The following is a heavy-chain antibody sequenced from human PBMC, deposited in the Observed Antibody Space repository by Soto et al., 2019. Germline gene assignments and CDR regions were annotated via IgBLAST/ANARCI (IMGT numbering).Heavy chain of an antibody. D-gene: IGHD3-16*02. CDR1: GGTFSSYT. Sequence: RASVKVSCKASGGTFSSYTISWVRQAPGQGLEWMGRIVPILGIANYAQKFQGRVTITADKSTSTAYMELSSLRSEDTAVYYCARDRIPAFDYIWGSYRPAPFDYWGQGTLVTVSS. J-gene: IGHJ4*02. CDR3: ARDRIPAFDYIWGSYRPAPFDY. CDR2: IVPILGIA. V-gene: IGHV1-69*04.